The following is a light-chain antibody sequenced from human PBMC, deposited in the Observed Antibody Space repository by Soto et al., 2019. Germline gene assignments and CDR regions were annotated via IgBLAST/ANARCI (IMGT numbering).Light chain of an antibody. V-gene: IGKV3D-15*01. CDR1: QSVRSN. J-gene: IGKJ5*01. CDR2: GAS. Sequence: EIVMTQSTSTLSGSAGERVTLSCGASQSVRSNLAWYQQKPVQAPRLLIYGASNRANGVPARFGGSGSGTDFTLTINSLEPEDFAVYYCQQRNVWPPITFGQGTRLEIK. CDR3: QQRNVWPPIT.